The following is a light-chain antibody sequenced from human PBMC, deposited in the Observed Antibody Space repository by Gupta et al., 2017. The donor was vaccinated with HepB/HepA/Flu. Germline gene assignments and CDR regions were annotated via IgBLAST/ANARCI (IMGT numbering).Light chain of an antibody. CDR2: GAS. Sequence: EIVLTPSPGTLSLSPGERATLSCRASQSVSSSYLAWYQQKPGQAPRLLIYGASSRATGIPDRFSGSGSGTDFTLTISRLDPEDFAVDYCQQYGSSRALTFGGGTKVEIK. CDR3: QQYGSSRALT. J-gene: IGKJ4*01. CDR1: QSVSSSY. V-gene: IGKV3-20*01.